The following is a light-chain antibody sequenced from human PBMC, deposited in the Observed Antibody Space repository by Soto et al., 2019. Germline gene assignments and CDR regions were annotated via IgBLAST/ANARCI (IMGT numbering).Light chain of an antibody. CDR2: WAS. J-gene: IGKJ2*01. CDR3: QQYYSVPYT. V-gene: IGKV4-1*01. CDR1: RNILYRPNNRNY. Sequence: DIVMAQSPDSLAVSLGERATINCKSSRNILYRPNNRNYLTWYQQKPGQPPKLLIYWASTRESGVPDRVSGSGSGTDFTLTISSLQAEDVAVDYCQQYYSVPYTFGQGTKLEIK.